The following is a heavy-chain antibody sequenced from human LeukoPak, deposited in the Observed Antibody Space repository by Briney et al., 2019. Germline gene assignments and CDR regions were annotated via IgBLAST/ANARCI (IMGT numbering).Heavy chain of an antibody. CDR3: ARRRRGSGDTDY. CDR1: GGSFSGYY. Sequence: SETLSLTCAVYGGSFSGYYWSWIRQPPGKGLEWIGEINHSGSTNYNPSLKSRVTISVDTSKNQFSLKLSSVTAADTAVYYCARRRRGSGDTDYWGQGTLVTVSS. J-gene: IGHJ4*02. CDR2: INHSGST. D-gene: IGHD6-19*01. V-gene: IGHV4-34*01.